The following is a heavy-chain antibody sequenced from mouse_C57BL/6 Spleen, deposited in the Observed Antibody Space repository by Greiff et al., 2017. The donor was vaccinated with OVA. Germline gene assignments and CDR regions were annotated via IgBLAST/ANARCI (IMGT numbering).Heavy chain of an antibody. CDR3: ARDYQWGFAY. J-gene: IGHJ3*01. V-gene: IGHV3-6*01. Sequence: EVQLVESGPGLVKPSQSLSLTCSVTGYSITSGYYWNWIRQFPGNKLEWMGYISYDGSNNYNPSLKNRISITRDTSKNQFFLKLNSVTTEDTATYYCARDYQWGFAYWGQGTLVTVSA. CDR2: ISYDGSN. CDR1: GYSITSGYY. D-gene: IGHD5-5*01.